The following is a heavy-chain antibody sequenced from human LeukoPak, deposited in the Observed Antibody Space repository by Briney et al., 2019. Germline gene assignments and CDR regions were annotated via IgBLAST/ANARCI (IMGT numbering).Heavy chain of an antibody. CDR3: AKIPWYYYDSSGYYYFDY. J-gene: IGHJ4*02. V-gene: IGHV3-23*01. D-gene: IGHD3-22*01. Sequence: GGSLRLSCAASGFTFSSYAMSWVRQAPGKGLEWVSAISDSGGSTYYADSVKGRFTISRDNSKNTLYLQMNSLRAEDTAVYYCAKIPWYYYDSSGYYYFDYWGQGTLVTVSS. CDR1: GFTFSSYA. CDR2: ISDSGGST.